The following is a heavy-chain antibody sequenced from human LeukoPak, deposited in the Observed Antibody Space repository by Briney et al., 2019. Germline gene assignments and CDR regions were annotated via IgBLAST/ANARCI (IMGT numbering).Heavy chain of an antibody. Sequence: PLETLSLTCTVSGGSISSSSYYWGWIRQPPGKGLEWIGSIYHSGSTNYNPSLKSRVTISVDKSKNQFSLKLSSVTAADTAVYYCAKYSGYGNDAFDIWGQGTMVTVSS. V-gene: IGHV4-39*07. D-gene: IGHD5-12*01. J-gene: IGHJ3*02. CDR3: AKYSGYGNDAFDI. CDR1: GGSISSSSYY. CDR2: IYHSGST.